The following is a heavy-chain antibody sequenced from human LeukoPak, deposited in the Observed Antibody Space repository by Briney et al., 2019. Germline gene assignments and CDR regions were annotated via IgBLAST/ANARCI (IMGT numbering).Heavy chain of an antibody. Sequence: SETLSLTCAVYGGSFSGYYWSWIRQPPGKGLEWVGEINHSGSTNYNPSLKSRVTISVDTSKNQFSLKLSSVTAADTAVYYCAAEGYYYDSSGYYYPPTWGQGTLVTVSS. D-gene: IGHD3-22*01. CDR3: AAEGYYYDSSGYYYPPT. CDR2: INHSGST. J-gene: IGHJ4*02. V-gene: IGHV4-34*01. CDR1: GGSFSGYY.